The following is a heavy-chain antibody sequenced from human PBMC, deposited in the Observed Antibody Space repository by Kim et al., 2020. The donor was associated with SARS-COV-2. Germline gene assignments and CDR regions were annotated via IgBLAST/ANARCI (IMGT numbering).Heavy chain of an antibody. V-gene: IGHV3-74*01. Sequence: RDGRFTHYADSVKGRLTISRDNTKNTLHLQMNSLRAEDTAVYYCIRAFDVWGQGTMVTVSS. J-gene: IGHJ3*01. CDR3: IRAFDV. CDR2: RDGRFT.